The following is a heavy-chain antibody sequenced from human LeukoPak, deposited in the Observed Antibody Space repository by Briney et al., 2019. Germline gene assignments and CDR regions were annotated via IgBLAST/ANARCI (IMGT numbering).Heavy chain of an antibody. CDR2: INHIGST. Sequence: SETLSLTCAVYGGSFSGFFWTCIRQPPGKGLEWLGQINHIGSTNYNPSLKSRVTISVDTSKNQFSLKLNSVTAADTAVYYCARLPDVWGQGTTVTVSS. CDR3: ARLPDV. V-gene: IGHV4-34*01. CDR1: GGSFSGFF. J-gene: IGHJ6*02.